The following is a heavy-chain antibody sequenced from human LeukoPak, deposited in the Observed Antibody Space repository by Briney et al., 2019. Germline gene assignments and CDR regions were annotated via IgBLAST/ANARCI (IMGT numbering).Heavy chain of an antibody. J-gene: IGHJ4*02. CDR2: ISCDGSNK. D-gene: IGHD5-18*01. CDR1: GFTFSSYA. Sequence: GGSLRLSCAASGFTFSSYAMHWVRQAPGKGLEWVAVISCDGSNKYYADSVKGRFTISRDNSKNTLYLQMNSLRAEDTAVYYCARDGREYSYGYYFDYWGQGTLVTVSA. CDR3: ARDGREYSYGYYFDY. V-gene: IGHV3-30*04.